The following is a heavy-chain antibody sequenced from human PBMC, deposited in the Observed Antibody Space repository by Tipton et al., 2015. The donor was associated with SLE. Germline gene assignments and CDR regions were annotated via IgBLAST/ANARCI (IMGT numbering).Heavy chain of an antibody. CDR1: GLSFSTYD. V-gene: IGHV3-74*03. CDR2: VSHDDSGA. CDR3: ARGNVWSGYYDF. D-gene: IGHD3-3*01. Sequence: SLRLSCVASGLSFSTYDMNWVRQAPGKGLVWVSRVSHDDSGAMYADSVKGRFTMSRDNAKNTVYLQMNSLRGDDAGVYYCARGNVWSGYYDFWGQGTLVAVSS. J-gene: IGHJ4*02.